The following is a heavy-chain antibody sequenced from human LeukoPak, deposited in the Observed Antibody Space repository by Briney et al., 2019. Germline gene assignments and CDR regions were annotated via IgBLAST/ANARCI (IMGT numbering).Heavy chain of an antibody. CDR2: IYYSGST. CDR1: GGSISSYY. Sequence: SGTLSLTCTVSGGSISSYYWSWIRQPPGKGLEWIGYIYYSGSTNYNPSLKSRVTISVDTSKNQFSLKLSSVTAADTAVYYCASAVTGTTVYWGQGTLVTVSS. D-gene: IGHD1-14*01. CDR3: ASAVTGTTVY. J-gene: IGHJ4*02. V-gene: IGHV4-59*12.